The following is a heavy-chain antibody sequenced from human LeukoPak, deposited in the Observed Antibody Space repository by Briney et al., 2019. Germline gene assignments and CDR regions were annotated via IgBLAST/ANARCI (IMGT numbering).Heavy chain of an antibody. D-gene: IGHD2-8*01. J-gene: IGHJ4*02. Sequence: PGGSLRLSCAASRFTFSAYAMSGVRQAPGRGLEWVSAISGSGGSTYYADSVKGRFTISRDNSKNTLYLQMNSLRAVDTAVYYCAKSHAVLRALHDEYWGQGTLVTVSS. CDR1: RFTFSAYA. V-gene: IGHV3-23*01. CDR3: AKSHAVLRALHDEY. CDR2: ISGSGGST.